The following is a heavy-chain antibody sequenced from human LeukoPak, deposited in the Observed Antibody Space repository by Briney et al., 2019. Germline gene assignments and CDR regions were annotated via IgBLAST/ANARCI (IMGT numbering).Heavy chain of an antibody. CDR3: ARVSDGSGSYYFDY. CDR2: IYRTGST. J-gene: IGHJ4*02. CDR1: GYSISSGYY. V-gene: IGHV4-38-2*02. Sequence: SETLSLTCTVSGYSISSGYYWGWIRQPPGKGLEWIGSIYRTGSTYYNPSLKGRVTISVDTSTNQFSLKLGSVTAADTAVYYCARVSDGSGSYYFDYWGQGTLVTVSS. D-gene: IGHD3-10*01.